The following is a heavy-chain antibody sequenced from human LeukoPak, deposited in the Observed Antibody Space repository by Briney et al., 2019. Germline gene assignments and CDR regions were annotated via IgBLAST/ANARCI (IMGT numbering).Heavy chain of an antibody. CDR1: GGTFSSYA. CDR2: IIPIFGTA. V-gene: IGHV1-69*13. D-gene: IGHD2-2*01. CDR3: ARGVVPAAIPNWFDP. Sequence: SVQVSCKASGGTFSSYAISWVRQAPGQGLEWMGGIIPIFGTANYAQKFQGRVTITADESTSTAYMELSSLRSEDTAVYYCARGVVPAAIPNWFDPWGQGTLVTVSS. J-gene: IGHJ5*02.